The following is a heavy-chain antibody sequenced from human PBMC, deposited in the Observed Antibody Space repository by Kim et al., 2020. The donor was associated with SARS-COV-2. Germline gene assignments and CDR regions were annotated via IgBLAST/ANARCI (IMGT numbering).Heavy chain of an antibody. V-gene: IGHV2-70*11. D-gene: IGHD1-7*01. CDR2: IDWDDDK. CDR3: ARIRGTGTTRSQSYHYYRDV. CDR1: GFSLSSRGMC. Sequence: SGPTLVKPTQTLTLTCTFSGFSLSSRGMCVSWIRQPPGRALEWLARIDWDDDKYYNISLKTRLTISKDTSKNQVVLSMTNMDPVDTATYYCARIRGTGTTRSQSYHYYRDVWGRGTTVTVSS. J-gene: IGHJ6*03.